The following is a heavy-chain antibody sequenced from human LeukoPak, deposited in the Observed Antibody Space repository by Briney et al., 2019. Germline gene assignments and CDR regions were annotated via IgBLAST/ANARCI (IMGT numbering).Heavy chain of an antibody. CDR2: ISANNANT. CDR3: ARDHSSQFDY. D-gene: IGHD6-19*01. J-gene: IGHJ4*02. V-gene: IGHV1-18*01. Sequence: ASVKVSCKASGYTFTSYGITWVRQAPGQGLEWMGWISANNANTNYAQKFQGRVTMTTDTSTSTAYMELRTLRSDDTAVYYCARDHSSQFDYWGQGTLVTVSS. CDR1: GYTFTSYG.